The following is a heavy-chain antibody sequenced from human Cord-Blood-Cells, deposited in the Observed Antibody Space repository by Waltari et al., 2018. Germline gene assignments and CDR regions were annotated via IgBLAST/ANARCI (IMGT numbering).Heavy chain of an antibody. CDR1: GGSFSGYY. D-gene: IGHD2-2*01. J-gene: IGHJ4*02. V-gene: IGHV4-34*01. Sequence: QVQLQQWGAGLLKPSETLSLTCAVYGGSFSGYYWSWIRQPSGKGLEWIGEINHSGSTNYNPSLKSRVTISVDTSKNQFSLKLSSVTAADTAVYYCARGGCSSTSCYYFDYWGQGTLVTVSS. CDR3: ARGGCSSTSCYYFDY. CDR2: INHSGST.